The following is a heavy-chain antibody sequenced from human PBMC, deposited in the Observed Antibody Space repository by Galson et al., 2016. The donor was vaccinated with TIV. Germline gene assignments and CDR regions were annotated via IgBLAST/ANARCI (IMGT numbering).Heavy chain of an antibody. V-gene: IGHV3-66*01. CDR3: ARDGRAEGDYNAWGDY. Sequence: SLRLSCAASGFTVSDYSLTWVRQAPDKGLEWVSIIHGHGTTYYADSVRDRFTISRDNSKNTLYLQMNSLRAEDTAVYYWARDGRAEGDYNAWGDYWGQGALVTVSS. CDR2: IHGHGTT. J-gene: IGHJ4*02. D-gene: IGHD4-11*01. CDR1: GFTVSDYS.